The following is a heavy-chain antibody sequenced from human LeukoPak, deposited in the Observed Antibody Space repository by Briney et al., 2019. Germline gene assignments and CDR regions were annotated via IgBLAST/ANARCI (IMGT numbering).Heavy chain of an antibody. D-gene: IGHD6-19*01. J-gene: IGHJ4*02. CDR1: GFTFSSFW. CDR2: INHDGSNT. V-gene: IGHV3-74*01. CDR3: IRSNGWPDH. Sequence: GESLTLSWEVSGFTFSSFWMHWVRQAPGKGRVWVSRINHDGSNTIYGDSGKGRFTISRYNAKNTVYLDRNSLRAADMAVYYCIRSNGWPDHWGLGALVTVSS.